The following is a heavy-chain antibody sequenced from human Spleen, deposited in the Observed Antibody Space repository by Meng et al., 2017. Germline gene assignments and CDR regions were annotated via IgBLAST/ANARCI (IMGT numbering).Heavy chain of an antibody. J-gene: IGHJ4*02. D-gene: IGHD2-21*01. Sequence: SETLSLTCTVSGGSISSYYWSWIRQPPGKGLEWIGYIYYSGSTNYNPSLKSRVTISVDKPKNQFSLTLSSVTAADTAVYYCTKNDFYCLGYWGQGTLVTVSS. CDR3: TKNDFYCLGY. CDR2: IYYSGST. V-gene: IGHV4-59*12. CDR1: GGSISSYY.